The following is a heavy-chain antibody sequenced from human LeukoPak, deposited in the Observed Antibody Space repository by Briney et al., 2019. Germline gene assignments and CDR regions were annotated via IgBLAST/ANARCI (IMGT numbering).Heavy chain of an antibody. CDR1: GFTFSSYA. CDR3: AKLLGYCSGGSCYSSFDY. CDR2: ISASGGST. J-gene: IGHJ4*02. V-gene: IGHV3-23*01. Sequence: GGSLRLSCAASGFTFSSYAMSWVRQAPGKGLEWVSVISASGGSTYYVDSVKGRFTISRDNSKNTLYLEMNSLRAEDTAVYYCAKLLGYCSGGSCYSSFDYWGQGTLVTVSS. D-gene: IGHD2-15*01.